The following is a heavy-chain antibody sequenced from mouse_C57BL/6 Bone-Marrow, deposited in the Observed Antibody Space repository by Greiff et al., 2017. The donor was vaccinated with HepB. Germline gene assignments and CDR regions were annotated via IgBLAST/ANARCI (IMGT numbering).Heavy chain of an antibody. CDR2: ISDGGSYT. CDR1: GFTFSSYA. Sequence: EVQLVESGGGLVKPGGSLKLSCAASGFTFSSYAMSWVRQTPEKRLEWVATISDGGSYTYYPDNVKGRFTISRDNAKNNLYLQMSHLKSEDTAMYYCASGYYGSRYYFDYWGQGTTLTVSS. D-gene: IGHD1-1*01. CDR3: ASGYYGSRYYFDY. J-gene: IGHJ2*01. V-gene: IGHV5-4*01.